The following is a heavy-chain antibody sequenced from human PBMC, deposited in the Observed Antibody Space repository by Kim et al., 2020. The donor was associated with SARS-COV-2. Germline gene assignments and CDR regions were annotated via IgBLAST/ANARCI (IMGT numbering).Heavy chain of an antibody. CDR2: IYHSGST. CDR1: GGSISSYY. D-gene: IGHD1-26*01. CDR3: AREAESGWIDR. Sequence: SETLSLTCTVSGGSISSYYWSWIRQPPGRGLEWIGYIYHSGSTNYNPSLRSRITISVDTSRNQFSLKVTSVTAADTAVYYCAREAESGWIDRWGQGTLVTVSS. J-gene: IGHJ5*02. V-gene: IGHV4-59*13.